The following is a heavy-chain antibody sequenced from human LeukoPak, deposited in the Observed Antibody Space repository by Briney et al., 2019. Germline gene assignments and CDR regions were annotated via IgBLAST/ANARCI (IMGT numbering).Heavy chain of an antibody. CDR2: ISYEGSNK. D-gene: IGHD5-18*01. Sequence: XRQARXKGGEGVADISYEGSNKYYADSVKGRFTITRDNSKHTLYLQMNSLRAEDTAVYYCARVRKRDTAIYWGQGTLVTVSS. J-gene: IGHJ4*02. V-gene: IGHV3-30*01. CDR3: ARVRKRDTAIY.